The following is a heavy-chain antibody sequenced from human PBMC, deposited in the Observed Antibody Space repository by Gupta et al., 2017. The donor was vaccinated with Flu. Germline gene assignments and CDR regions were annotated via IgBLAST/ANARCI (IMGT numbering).Heavy chain of an antibody. D-gene: IGHD3-22*01. Sequence: QITLKESGPTLVKPTQTLTLTCTFSGFSLSTSGVGVGWIRQPPGKALEWLALIYWDDDKRYSPSLKSRLTITKDTSKNQVVLTMTNMDPVDTATYYCAHIRGYITMSGKGAFDIWGQGTMVTVSS. CDR2: IYWDDDK. CDR3: AHIRGYITMSGKGAFDI. J-gene: IGHJ3*02. CDR1: GFSLSTSGVG. V-gene: IGHV2-5*02.